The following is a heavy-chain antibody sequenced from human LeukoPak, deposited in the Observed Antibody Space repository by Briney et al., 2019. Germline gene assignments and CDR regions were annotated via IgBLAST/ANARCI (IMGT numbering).Heavy chain of an antibody. Sequence: PSETLSLTCTVSGDSISSYYWSWIQQPPGKGLEWIGYIYYSGSTNYNPSLKSRVTISVDTSKNQFSLKLSSVTAADTAVYYCARLGPLGYSPWPNAFDIWGQGTMVTVSP. CDR3: ARLGPLGYSPWPNAFDI. CDR1: GDSISSYY. J-gene: IGHJ3*02. CDR2: IYYSGST. D-gene: IGHD5-18*01. V-gene: IGHV4-59*08.